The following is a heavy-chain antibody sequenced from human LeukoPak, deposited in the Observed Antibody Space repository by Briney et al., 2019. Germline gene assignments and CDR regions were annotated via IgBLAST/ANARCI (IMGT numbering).Heavy chain of an antibody. Sequence: GGSLRLSCAASGFTFSNAWMSWVRQAPGKGLEWVGRIKSKTDGGTTDYAAPVKGRFTISRDDSKNTLYLQMNSLKTEDTAVYYCTTDVVAATWYYYYMDVWGKGTTVTISS. V-gene: IGHV3-15*01. CDR1: GFTFSNAW. D-gene: IGHD2-15*01. CDR2: IKSKTDGGTT. CDR3: TTDVVAATWYYYYMDV. J-gene: IGHJ6*03.